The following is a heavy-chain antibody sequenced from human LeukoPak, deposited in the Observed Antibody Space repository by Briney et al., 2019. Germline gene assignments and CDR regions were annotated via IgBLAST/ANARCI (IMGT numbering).Heavy chain of an antibody. CDR2: ISGSGGST. CDR3: ATSSSSWYYFDY. J-gene: IGHJ4*02. CDR1: GFTFSSYA. D-gene: IGHD6-13*01. V-gene: IGHV3-23*01. Sequence: GGSLRLSCAASGFTFSSYAMSWVRQAPGKGLEWVSAISGSGGSTYYADSVKGRFTISRDNSKNTLYLQMNSLGAEDTAVYYCATSSSSWYYFDYWGQGTLVTVSS.